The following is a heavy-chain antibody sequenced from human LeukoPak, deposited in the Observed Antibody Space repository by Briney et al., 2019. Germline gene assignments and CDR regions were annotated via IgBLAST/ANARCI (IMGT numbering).Heavy chain of an antibody. D-gene: IGHD3-10*01. J-gene: IGHJ4*02. Sequence: SETLSLTCTVSGGSISSSSYYWGWIRQPPGKGLEWIGEINPSGSANYNPSLKSRVTISVDTSKNQFSLKLSSVTAADTAVYYCARFGTYWGQGTLVTVSS. CDR2: INPSGSA. CDR3: ARFGTY. CDR1: GGSISSSSYY. V-gene: IGHV4-39*07.